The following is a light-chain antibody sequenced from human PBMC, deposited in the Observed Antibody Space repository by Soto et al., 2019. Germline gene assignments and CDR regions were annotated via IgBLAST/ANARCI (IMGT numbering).Light chain of an antibody. CDR2: AAS. CDR1: QGISNF. Sequence: DIQMTQTPSSLSASVGDRVTITCRASQGISNFLAWYQQKPGKVPKLLISAASTLQSGVPSRFSGSGSGTEFTLTVTRLQPEDVATYYGQKYSSVINFGQGTRLEIK. CDR3: QKYSSVIN. V-gene: IGKV1-27*01. J-gene: IGKJ5*01.